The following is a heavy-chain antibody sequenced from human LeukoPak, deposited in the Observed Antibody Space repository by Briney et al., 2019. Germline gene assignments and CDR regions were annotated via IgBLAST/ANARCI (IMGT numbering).Heavy chain of an antibody. V-gene: IGHV4-59*01. CDR2: IYYSGST. D-gene: IGHD3-10*01. J-gene: IGHJ6*04. CDR3: ARDLWFGEYYYYGMDV. Sequence: KPSETMSLTCTVSGCSISSYYWSWIRQPPGKGLEWIGYIYYSGSTNYNPSLKSRVTISVDTSKNQFSLKLSSVTAADTAVYYCARDLWFGEYYYYGMDVWGKGTTVTVSS. CDR1: GCSISSYY.